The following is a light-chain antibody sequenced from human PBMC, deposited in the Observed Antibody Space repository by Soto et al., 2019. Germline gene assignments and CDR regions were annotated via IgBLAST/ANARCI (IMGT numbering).Light chain of an antibody. CDR1: QGISNY. J-gene: IGKJ1*01. V-gene: IGKV1-27*01. CDR3: QKYDSAPWT. Sequence: DIPMTQSPSSLSASVRDRVTITCRASQGISNYLAWYQQKSGKVPKLLIYAASTLQSGVPSRFSGSGSGTDFPLTISSLQPEDVATYYCQKYDSAPWTFGQGTKVEIK. CDR2: AAS.